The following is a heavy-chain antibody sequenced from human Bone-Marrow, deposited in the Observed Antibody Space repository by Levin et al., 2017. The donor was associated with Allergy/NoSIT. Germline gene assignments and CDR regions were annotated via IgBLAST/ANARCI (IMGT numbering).Heavy chain of an antibody. CDR2: ISSSSSYI. V-gene: IGHV3-21*01. J-gene: IGHJ5*02. D-gene: IGHD3-22*01. Sequence: GESLKISCAASGFTFSSYSMNWVRQAPGKGLEWVSSISSSSSYIYYADSVKGRFTISRDNAKNSLYLQMNSLRAEDTAVYYCARDAGIYDSSGNWNNWFDPWGQGTLVTVSS. CDR1: GFTFSSYS. CDR3: ARDAGIYDSSGNWNNWFDP.